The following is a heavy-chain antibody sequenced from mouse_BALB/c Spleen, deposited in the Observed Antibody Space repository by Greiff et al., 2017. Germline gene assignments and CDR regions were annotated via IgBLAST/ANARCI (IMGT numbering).Heavy chain of an antibody. CDR1: GYTFTSYW. V-gene: IGHV1S81*02. D-gene: IGHD2-3*01. Sequence: QVQLQQPGAELVKPGASVKLSCKASGYTFTSYWMHWMKQRPGQGLEWIGEINPSNGRTNYNEKFKSKATLTVDKSSSTAYMQLSSLTSEDSAVYYCARGFYDGYYWYFDVWGAGTTVTVSS. CDR2: INPSNGRT. CDR3: ARGFYDGYYWYFDV. J-gene: IGHJ1*01.